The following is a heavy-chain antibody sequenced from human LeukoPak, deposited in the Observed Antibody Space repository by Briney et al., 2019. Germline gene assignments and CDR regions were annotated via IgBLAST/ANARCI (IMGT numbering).Heavy chain of an antibody. CDR1: GFTFNTHW. CDR3: ARETYYDFWSGYYHYYFYMDV. D-gene: IGHD3-3*01. CDR2: IDSDVSST. Sequence: GGSLRLSCEVSGFTFNTHWMHWVRQAPGKGLLWVSRIDSDVSSTTYADSVKGRFTISRDNAKNTLYLQMNSLRAEDTAVYYCARETYYDFWSGYYHYYFYMDVWGKGTMVTVSS. V-gene: IGHV3-74*01. J-gene: IGHJ6*03.